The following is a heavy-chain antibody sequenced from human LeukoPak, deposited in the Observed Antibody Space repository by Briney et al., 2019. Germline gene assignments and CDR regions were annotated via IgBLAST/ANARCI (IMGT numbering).Heavy chain of an antibody. J-gene: IGHJ6*03. D-gene: IGHD3-10*01. CDR2: ISSSSSYI. Sequence: GGSLRLSCAASGFTFNKYWMSWVRQAPGKGLEWVSSISSSSSYIYYTDSVKGRFTISRDNAKNSLYLQMNSLRAEDTAVYYCARSELGYNYHYMDVWGKGTTVTISS. V-gene: IGHV3-21*01. CDR3: ARSELGYNYHYMDV. CDR1: GFTFNKYW.